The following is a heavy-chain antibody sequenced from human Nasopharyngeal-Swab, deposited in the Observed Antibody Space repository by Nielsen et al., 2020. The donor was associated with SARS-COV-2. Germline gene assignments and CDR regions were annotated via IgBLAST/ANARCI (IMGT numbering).Heavy chain of an antibody. CDR3: AKLMTAFTITRGTIHAPDH. CDR2: IYNGQASP. D-gene: IGHD3-10*01. V-gene: IGHV3-23*03. J-gene: IGHJ4*02. Sequence: VRQAPGNGLEWVALIYNGQASPKYAGSVNGRFTISRDNSKSTLYLQLNRLRSDDTALYYCAKLMTAFTITRGTIHAPDHWGQGTLVTVSS.